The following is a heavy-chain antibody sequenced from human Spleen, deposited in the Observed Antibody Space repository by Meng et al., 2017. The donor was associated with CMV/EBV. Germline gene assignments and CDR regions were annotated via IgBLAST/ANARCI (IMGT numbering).Heavy chain of an antibody. CDR2: IDHSGNS. CDR1: ASITTTKW. Sequence: ASITTTKWWTWVRQPPGKGLEWVGEIDHSGNSNSNPSLKSRLTLSLDTSKNHLSLRMTSVTAEDAAIYYCARVREHTSLGNYWFDPWGQGTLVTVSS. V-gene: IGHV4-4*02. D-gene: IGHD3-16*01. J-gene: IGHJ5*02. CDR3: ARVREHTSLGNYWFDP.